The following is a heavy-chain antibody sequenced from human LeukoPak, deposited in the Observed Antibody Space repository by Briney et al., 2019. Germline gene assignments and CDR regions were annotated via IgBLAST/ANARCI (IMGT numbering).Heavy chain of an antibody. J-gene: IGHJ6*02. CDR2: LSGSGDST. CDR1: RFTFSGYA. V-gene: IGHV3-23*01. CDR3: AKFRGSGNYWQIATYGMDV. Sequence: GESLRLSCAASRFTFSGYAMTWVRQAPGRGLEWVSALSGSGDSTYYADSVKGRFTISRDTSMSTLFLQMNSLRAEDTAVYYCAKFRGSGNYWQIATYGMDVWGQGTTVIVSS. D-gene: IGHD3-10*01.